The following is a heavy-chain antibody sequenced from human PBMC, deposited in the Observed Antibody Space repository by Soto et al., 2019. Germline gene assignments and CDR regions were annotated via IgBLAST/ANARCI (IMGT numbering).Heavy chain of an antibody. CDR1: GGSISSYY. V-gene: IGHV4-59*08. J-gene: IGHJ4*02. CDR2: IYYSGST. Sequence: QVQLQESGPGLVKPSETLSLTCTVSGGSISSYYWSWIRQPPGKGLEWIGYIYYSGSTNYNPSLKSRVTLSVDTSKNQFSLKLSSVTAADTAVYYCARRLGYCSGGSCFAFDYWGQGTLVTVSS. CDR3: ARRLGYCSGGSCFAFDY. D-gene: IGHD2-15*01.